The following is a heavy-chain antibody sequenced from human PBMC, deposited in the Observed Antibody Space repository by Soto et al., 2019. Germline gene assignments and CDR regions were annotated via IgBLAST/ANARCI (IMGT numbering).Heavy chain of an antibody. CDR1: GGTFSSYA. D-gene: IGHD5-12*01. CDR2: IIPIFGTA. Sequence: SVKVSCKASGGTFSSYAISWVRQAPGQGLEWMGGIIPIFGTANYAQKFQGRVTITADESTSTAYMELSSLRSEDTAVYYCAAAEMATTPGPWLDPWGQGTLVTVSS. V-gene: IGHV1-69*13. J-gene: IGHJ5*02. CDR3: AAAEMATTPGPWLDP.